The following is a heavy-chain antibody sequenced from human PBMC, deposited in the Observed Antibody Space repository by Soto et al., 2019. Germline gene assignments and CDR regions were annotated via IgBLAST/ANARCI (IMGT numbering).Heavy chain of an antibody. J-gene: IGHJ3*02. D-gene: IGHD6-6*01. CDR3: ARGRSAHFHI. Sequence: QVQLQESGAGLVKPSQTLSLTCAVSGGAIGNGGYSRSWIRQPPGKGLEWIGYIYNSGTTYYNPSLKTRVTISIDTSKNQFSLKLSSLTAADTAVYYCARGRSAHFHIWGQGTMVTVSS. CDR1: GGAIGNGGYS. V-gene: IGHV4-30-2*01. CDR2: IYNSGTT.